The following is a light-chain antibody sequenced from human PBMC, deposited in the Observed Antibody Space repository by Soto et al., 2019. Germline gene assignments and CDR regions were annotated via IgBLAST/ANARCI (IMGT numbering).Light chain of an antibody. J-gene: IGKJ1*01. V-gene: IGKV3-20*01. CDR1: QSVSSSY. CDR2: GAS. CDR3: QQYGSSPVT. Sequence: EIVLTQSPGTLSLSPGERDTLSCRASQSVSSSYLAWYQQKPGQAPRLLIYGASSRATGIPDRFSGSGSGTDFTLTISRLEPEDFAVYYWQQYGSSPVTFGQGTKVEIK.